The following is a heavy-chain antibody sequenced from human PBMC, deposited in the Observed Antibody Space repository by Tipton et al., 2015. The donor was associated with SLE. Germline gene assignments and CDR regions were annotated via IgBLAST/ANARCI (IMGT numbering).Heavy chain of an antibody. CDR2: ISYDGSNK. J-gene: IGHJ6*02. CDR1: GFTFSSYA. Sequence: SLRLSCAASGFTFSSYAMHWVRQAPGKGLEWVAVISYDGSNKYYADSVKGRFTISRDNSKNTLYLQMNGLRAEDTAVYYCARDSYGMDVWGQGTTVTVSS. CDR3: ARDSYGMDV. V-gene: IGHV3-30*04.